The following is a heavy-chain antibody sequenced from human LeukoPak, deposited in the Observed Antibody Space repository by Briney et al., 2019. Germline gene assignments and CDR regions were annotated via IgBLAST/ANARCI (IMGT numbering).Heavy chain of an antibody. CDR3: ATPLYSSSWPSFDY. V-gene: IGHV1-69*05. D-gene: IGHD6-13*01. J-gene: IGHJ4*02. CDR2: IIPIFGTA. Sequence: SVKVSCKASGGTFSSYAISWVRQAPGQGLEWMGRIIPIFGTANYAQKFQGRVTTTTDESTSTAYMELSSLRSEDTAVYYCATPLYSSSWPSFDYWGQGTLVTVSS. CDR1: GGTFSSYA.